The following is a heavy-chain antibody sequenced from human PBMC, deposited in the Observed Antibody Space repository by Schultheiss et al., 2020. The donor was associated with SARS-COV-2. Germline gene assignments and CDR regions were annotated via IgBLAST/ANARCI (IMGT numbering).Heavy chain of an antibody. D-gene: IGHD4-11*01. J-gene: IGHJ6*02. Sequence: SETLSLTCTVSGGSISSYYWSWIRQPPGKGLEWIGYISYSGSTNYNPSLKSRVTISVDTSKSQFSLKLSSVTAADTAVYYCARDYSNSYGMDVWGQGTTVTVSS. CDR3: ARDYSNSYGMDV. CDR2: ISYSGST. V-gene: IGHV4-59*01. CDR1: GGSISSYY.